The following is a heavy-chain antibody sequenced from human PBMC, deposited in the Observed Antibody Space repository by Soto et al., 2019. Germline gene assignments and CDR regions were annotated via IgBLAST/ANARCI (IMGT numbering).Heavy chain of an antibody. J-gene: IGHJ3*01. Sequence: VGSLRLSCTASGLAFSISTYAMSWVRQAPGKGLEWVSTFSGSGGRTFYADSAKGRFTISRDNSKSTLYLQMNSLRADDTAIYYCGKNSGGNTGISDALDFWGQGTGVTVSS. CDR2: FSGSGGRT. V-gene: IGHV3-23*01. CDR1: GLAFSISTYA. D-gene: IGHD2-15*01. CDR3: GKNSGGNTGISDALDF.